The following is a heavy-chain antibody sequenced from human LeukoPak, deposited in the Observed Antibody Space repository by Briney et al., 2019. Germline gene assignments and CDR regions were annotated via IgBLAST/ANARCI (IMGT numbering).Heavy chain of an antibody. CDR1: GGSFSGYY. V-gene: IGHV4-34*01. D-gene: IGHD3-3*01. CDR3: ARRYYDFWSGRRDWFDP. Sequence: SETLSLTCAVYGGSFSGYYWSWIRQPPGKGLEWIGEINHGGSTNYNPSLKSRVTISVDTSKNQFSLKLSSVTAADTAVYYCARRYYDFWSGRRDWFDPWGQGTLVTVSS. J-gene: IGHJ5*02. CDR2: INHGGST.